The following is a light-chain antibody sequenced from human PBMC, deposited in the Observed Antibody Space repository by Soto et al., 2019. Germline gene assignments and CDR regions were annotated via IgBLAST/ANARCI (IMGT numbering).Light chain of an antibody. V-gene: IGLV4-69*01. CDR1: SGHSHYA. CDR2: LNSDGSH. Sequence: QLVLTQSPSASASLGASVKLTCTLSSGHSHYAIAWHQQQPDKGPRYLMKLNSDGSHKMGDGIPHRFSGSSSGADRYLTISSLQSEDEADYYCQTWDTGIVLFGGGTQLTVL. J-gene: IGLJ2*01. CDR3: QTWDTGIVL.